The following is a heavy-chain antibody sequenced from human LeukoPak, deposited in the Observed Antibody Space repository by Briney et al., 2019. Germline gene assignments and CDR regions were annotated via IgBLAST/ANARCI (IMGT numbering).Heavy chain of an antibody. CDR2: IYTSGST. D-gene: IGHD3-10*01. V-gene: IGHV4-4*09. CDR1: GGSISSYY. CDR3: ARQGIRNWFDP. Sequence: PSETLSLTCTVSGGSISSYYWSWIRQPPGKGLEWIGYIYTSGSTNYNPSLKSRVTISVDTSKNQFSLKLSSVTAADTAVYYCARQGIRNWFDPWGQGTLVTVSS. J-gene: IGHJ5*02.